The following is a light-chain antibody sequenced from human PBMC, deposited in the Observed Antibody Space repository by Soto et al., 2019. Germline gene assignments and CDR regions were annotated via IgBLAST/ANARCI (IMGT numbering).Light chain of an antibody. Sequence: EIVLTQSPGTLSLSPGERATLSCRASQSVNNNNLAWYQQKPGQAPRLLIYGASSRATGIPDRFSGSGSGTDFTLTISRLEPEDFAVYYCQQYGSSAWTFGQGTKVDIK. CDR3: QQYGSSAWT. J-gene: IGKJ1*01. CDR2: GAS. CDR1: QSVNNNN. V-gene: IGKV3-20*01.